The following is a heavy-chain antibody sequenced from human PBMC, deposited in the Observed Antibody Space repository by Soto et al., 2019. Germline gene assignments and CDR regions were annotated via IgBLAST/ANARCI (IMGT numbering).Heavy chain of an antibody. CDR3: ARQYVTAATIPLLSYDY. Sequence: GESLKISCTGSGYYFAGYWIAWVRQMPGKGLEWMGIIYPEDSNSRYSPSFQGQVTISVDKSIRTAYLQWSSLKASDTAIYYCARQYVTAATIPLLSYDYWRQGTLVTVSS. D-gene: IGHD5-12*01. CDR1: GYYFAGYW. J-gene: IGHJ4*02. V-gene: IGHV5-51*01. CDR2: IYPEDSNS.